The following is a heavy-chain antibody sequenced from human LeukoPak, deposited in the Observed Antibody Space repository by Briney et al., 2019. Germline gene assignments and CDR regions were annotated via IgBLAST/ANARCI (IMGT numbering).Heavy chain of an antibody. CDR3: ARGETDMASYDY. CDR1: GGTFNSYV. Sequence: SVKVSCKASGGTFNSYVVSWVRQAPGQGLEWMGGIIPMFGTANYAQKFLGRVTITADESTNTAYMELSSLISEDTAVYYCARGETDMASYDYWGQGTLVTVSS. V-gene: IGHV1-69*01. D-gene: IGHD5-18*01. J-gene: IGHJ4*02. CDR2: IIPMFGTA.